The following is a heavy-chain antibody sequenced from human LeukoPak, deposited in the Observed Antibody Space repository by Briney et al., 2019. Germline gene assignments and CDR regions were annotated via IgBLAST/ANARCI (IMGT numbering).Heavy chain of an antibody. CDR1: GFTFSSYA. D-gene: IGHD3/OR15-3a*01. V-gene: IGHV3-30*04. Sequence: GGSLRLSCAASGFTFSSYAMHWVRQAPGKGLEWVAVISYDGSNKYYADSVKGRFTISRDNSKNTLYLQMNSLRAEDTAVYYCARDPAGLYYFDYWGQGTPVPVSS. CDR2: ISYDGSNK. CDR3: ARDPAGLYYFDY. J-gene: IGHJ4*02.